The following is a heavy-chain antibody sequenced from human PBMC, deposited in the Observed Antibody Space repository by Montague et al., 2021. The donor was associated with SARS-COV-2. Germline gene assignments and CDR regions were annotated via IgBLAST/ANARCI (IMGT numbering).Heavy chain of an antibody. D-gene: IGHD5-12*01. CDR2: IYYSGST. Sequence: SETLSLTCTVSGGSISSSSYYWGWIRQPPGKGLEWIGSIYYSGSTYYNPSLKSRVTISVDTSKNQFSLKLSSVTAADTAVYYCARGGYSGYWDYWGQGILVTVSS. CDR3: ARGGYSGYWDY. J-gene: IGHJ4*02. CDR1: GGSISSSSYY. V-gene: IGHV4-39*07.